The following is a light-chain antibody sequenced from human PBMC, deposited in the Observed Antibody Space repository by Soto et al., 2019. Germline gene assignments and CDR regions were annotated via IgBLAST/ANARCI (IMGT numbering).Light chain of an antibody. CDR3: QKYNSAHRP. J-gene: IGKJ1*01. CDR1: QGIIDY. V-gene: IGKV1-27*01. CDR2: AAS. Sequence: DIQMTQSPSSLSASVGDRVTITCRASQGIIDYLAWYQQRQGQAPKLLFYAASTLQSGVPSRFSGSRARTDLNLTISSPQPEDVATYWCQKYNSAHRPFGQGTKVEIK.